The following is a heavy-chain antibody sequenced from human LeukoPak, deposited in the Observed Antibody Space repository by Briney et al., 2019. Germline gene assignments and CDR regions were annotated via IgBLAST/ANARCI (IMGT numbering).Heavy chain of an antibody. CDR1: GGSISSYY. J-gene: IGHJ4*02. V-gene: IGHV4-59*01. CDR3: ARGPLNFGGRRGYIFDY. Sequence: SETLSLTCTVSGGSISSYYWSWIRQPPGKGLEWIGYIHYSGSTNYNPSLKSRVTISVDTSKNQFSLKLSSVTAADTAVYYCARGPLNFGGRRGYIFDYWGQGTLVTVS. CDR2: IHYSGST. D-gene: IGHD4-17*01.